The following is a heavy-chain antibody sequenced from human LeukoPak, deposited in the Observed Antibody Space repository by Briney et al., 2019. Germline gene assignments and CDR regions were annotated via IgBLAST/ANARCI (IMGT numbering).Heavy chain of an antibody. CDR3: AVARPWIQLWLQWDY. CDR2: INHSGST. Sequence: KPSETLSLTCAVYGGSFSGYYWSWIRQPPGKGLEWIGEINHSGSTNYNPSLKSRVTISVDTSKNQFSLKPSSVTAADTAVYYCAVARPWIQLWLQWDYWGQGTLVTVSS. J-gene: IGHJ4*02. V-gene: IGHV4-34*01. CDR1: GGSFSGYY. D-gene: IGHD5-18*01.